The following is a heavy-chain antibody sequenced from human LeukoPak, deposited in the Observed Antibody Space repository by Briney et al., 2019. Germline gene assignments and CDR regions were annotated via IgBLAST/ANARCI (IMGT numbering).Heavy chain of an antibody. CDR2: ISAYNGNT. V-gene: IGHV1-18*01. Sequence: ASVKVSCKASGYTFTSYGISWVRQAPGQGLEGMGWISAYNGNTNYAQKLRGRVTMTTDTSTSTAYMELRSLRSDDTAVYYCARDYYGSGSLDYWGQGTLVTVSS. CDR1: GYTFTSYG. CDR3: ARDYYGSGSLDY. J-gene: IGHJ4*02. D-gene: IGHD3-10*01.